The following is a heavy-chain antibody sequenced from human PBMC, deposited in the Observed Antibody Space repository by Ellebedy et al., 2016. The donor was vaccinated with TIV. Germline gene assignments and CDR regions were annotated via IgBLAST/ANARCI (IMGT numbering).Heavy chain of an antibody. CDR3: ARVFSSWEFDY. Sequence: GGSLRLSCAASGFTFSSYAMSWVRQAPGKGLEWVSVIYSGGSTYYADSVKGRFTISRDNSKNTLYLQMNSLRAEDTAVYYCARVFSSWEFDYWGQGTLVTVSS. CDR1: GFTFSSYA. D-gene: IGHD6-13*01. V-gene: IGHV3-66*01. J-gene: IGHJ4*02. CDR2: IYSGGST.